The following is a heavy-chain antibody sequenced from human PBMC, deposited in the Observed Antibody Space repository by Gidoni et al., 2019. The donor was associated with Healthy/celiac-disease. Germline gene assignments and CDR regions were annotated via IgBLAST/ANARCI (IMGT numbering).Heavy chain of an antibody. V-gene: IGHV3-74*01. J-gene: IGHJ4*02. D-gene: IGHD3-3*01. CDR3: ARGGGTIFGVTDLFDY. Sequence: EVQLVESGGGLVQPGGSLRLSCAASGFTFSSYWMHWVRQAPGKGLVWVSRINSDGSSTSYADSVKGRFTISRDNAKNTLYLQMNSLRAEDTAVYYCARGGGTIFGVTDLFDYWGQGTLVTVSS. CDR1: GFTFSSYW. CDR2: INSDGSST.